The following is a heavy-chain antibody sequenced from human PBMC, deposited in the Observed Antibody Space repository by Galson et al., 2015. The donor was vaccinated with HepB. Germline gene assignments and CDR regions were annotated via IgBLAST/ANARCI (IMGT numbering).Heavy chain of an antibody. CDR2: ISSSSSTI. Sequence: SLRLSCAASGFTFSSYSMNWVRQAPGKGLEWVSYISSSSSTIYYADSVKGRFTISRDNAKNSLYLQMNSLGAEDTAVYYCARTRSRYFDWLYFDYWGQGTLVTVSS. CDR1: GFTFSSYS. CDR3: ARTRSRYFDWLYFDY. D-gene: IGHD3-9*01. J-gene: IGHJ4*02. V-gene: IGHV3-48*04.